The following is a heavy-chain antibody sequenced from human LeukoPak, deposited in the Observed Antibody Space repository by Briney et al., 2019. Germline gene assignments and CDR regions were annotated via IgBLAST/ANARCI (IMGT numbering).Heavy chain of an antibody. D-gene: IGHD1-1*01. Sequence: GGSLRLSCAASGFTFGSYWMTWVRQAPGKGLEWVAKINQDESQKYYADSMKGRFTISRDNGKNSLYLQMNSLRAEDTAVYYCAIDGHEWNDVDDWGQGTVVTVSS. CDR2: INQDESQK. CDR1: GFTFGSYW. CDR3: AIDGHEWNDVDD. J-gene: IGHJ4*02. V-gene: IGHV3-7*05.